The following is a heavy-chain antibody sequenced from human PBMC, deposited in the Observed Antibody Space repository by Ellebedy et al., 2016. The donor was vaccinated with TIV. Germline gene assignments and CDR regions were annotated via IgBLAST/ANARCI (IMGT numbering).Heavy chain of an antibody. D-gene: IGHD3-10*01. CDR3: ARDRGITMVRGVTP. CDR1: GYTFTSYD. CDR2: MNPNSGNT. V-gene: IGHV1-8*01. J-gene: IGHJ4*02. Sequence: ASVKVSCXASGYTFTSYDINWVRQATGQGLEWMGWMNPNSGNTGYAQKFQGRVTMTRNTSISTAYMELSSLRSEDTAVYYCARDRGITMVRGVTPWGQGTLVTVSS.